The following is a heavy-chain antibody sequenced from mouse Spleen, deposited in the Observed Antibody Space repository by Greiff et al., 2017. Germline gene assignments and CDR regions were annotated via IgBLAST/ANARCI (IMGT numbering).Heavy chain of an antibody. CDR1: GFTFSSYA. CDR2: ISSGGGNT. Sequence: DVQLQESGGGLVKRGGSLKLSCAASGFTFSSYAMSWVRQTPEKRLEWVATISSGGGNTYYPDSVKGRFTISRDNAKNTLYLQMSSLKSEDTAMYYCARNVYYGYAMDYWGQGTSVTVSS. D-gene: IGHD1-1*01. J-gene: IGHJ4*01. V-gene: IGHV5-9-3*01. CDR3: ARNVYYGYAMDY.